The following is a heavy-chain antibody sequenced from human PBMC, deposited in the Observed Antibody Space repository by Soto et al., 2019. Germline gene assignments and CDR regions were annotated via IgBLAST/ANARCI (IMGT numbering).Heavy chain of an antibody. D-gene: IGHD6-19*01. V-gene: IGHV3-43*01. CDR3: AKDWVGEQWLVAYHY. CDR1: GFTFDDYT. Sequence: GGSLRLSCAASGFTFDDYTMHWVRQAPGKGLEWVSLISWDGGSTYYADSVKGRFTISRDNSKNSLYLQMNSLRTEDTALYYCAKDWVGEQWLVAYHYWGQGTLVTVSS. CDR2: ISWDGGST. J-gene: IGHJ4*02.